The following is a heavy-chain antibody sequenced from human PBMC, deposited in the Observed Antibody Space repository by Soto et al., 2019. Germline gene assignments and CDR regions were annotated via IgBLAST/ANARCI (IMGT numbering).Heavy chain of an antibody. J-gene: IGHJ4*02. CDR3: ARDEGIAAAGTEYYFDY. V-gene: IGHV1-2*02. CDR2: INPNSGGT. Sequence: ASVKVSCKASGYTFTGYYMHWVRQAPGQGLEWMGWINPNSGGTNYAQKFRGRVTMTRDTSISTAYMELSRLRSDDTAVYYCARDEGIAAAGTEYYFDYWGQGTLVTVSS. D-gene: IGHD6-13*01. CDR1: GYTFTGYY.